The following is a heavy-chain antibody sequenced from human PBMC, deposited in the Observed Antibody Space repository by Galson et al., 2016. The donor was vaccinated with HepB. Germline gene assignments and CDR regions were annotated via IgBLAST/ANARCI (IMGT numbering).Heavy chain of an antibody. J-gene: IGHJ3*01. CDR1: GYTFTTYG. Sequence: SVKVSCKASGYTFTTYGIYWVRQAPGESLEWLGWINAASGYAKYSQKFQGRVTITRDTSASTAYMELSSLRSEDTAVYYCARDLFPCDGNTGYQVEAFDVWGQGTLVTVSS. D-gene: IGHD3-9*01. V-gene: IGHV1-3*01. CDR2: INAASGYA. CDR3: ARDLFPCDGNTGYQVEAFDV.